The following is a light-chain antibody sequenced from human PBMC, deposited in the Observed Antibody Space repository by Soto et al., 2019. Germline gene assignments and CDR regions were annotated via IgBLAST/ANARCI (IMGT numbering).Light chain of an antibody. CDR3: AAWDDSLSGVV. Sequence: QSVLTQPPSASGTPGQRVTISCSGSSSNIGRSYVFWYKQLPGTAPRLLIYRNNQRPSGVPDRFAGSKSGTGGSLAISGLRSDDEAAYYCAAWDDSLSGVVLGGGTKLTVL. CDR2: RNN. V-gene: IGLV1-47*01. J-gene: IGLJ2*01. CDR1: SSNIGRSY.